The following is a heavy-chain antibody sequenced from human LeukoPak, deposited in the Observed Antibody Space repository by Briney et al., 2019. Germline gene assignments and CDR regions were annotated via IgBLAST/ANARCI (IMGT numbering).Heavy chain of an antibody. D-gene: IGHD3-22*01. Sequence: GGSLRLSCAASGFTFSSYAMSWVRQAPGKGLEWVSAIRGSGGSTYYADSVKGRFTISRDNSKNTLYLQMNSLGAEDTAVYYCAKDRSRIVVVTPFDYWGQGTLVTVSS. V-gene: IGHV3-23*01. CDR3: AKDRSRIVVVTPFDY. CDR2: IRGSGGST. J-gene: IGHJ4*02. CDR1: GFTFSSYA.